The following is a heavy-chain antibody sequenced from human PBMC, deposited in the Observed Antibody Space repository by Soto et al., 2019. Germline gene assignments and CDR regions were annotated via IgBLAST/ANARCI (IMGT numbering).Heavy chain of an antibody. V-gene: IGHV3-23*01. J-gene: IGHJ6*04. CDR3: VKEAVEGDMEL. CDR2: ISGGGGST. D-gene: IGHD6-19*01. CDR1: GFTFSTYA. Sequence: GWSLRLSCAASGFTFSTYAMTLVRQAPGKGLEWVSTISGGGGSTYYLVSVKGRFTISRDNSKNTLSLQMNSLRAEDTAVYYCVKEAVEGDMELWGKGTKVTVSS.